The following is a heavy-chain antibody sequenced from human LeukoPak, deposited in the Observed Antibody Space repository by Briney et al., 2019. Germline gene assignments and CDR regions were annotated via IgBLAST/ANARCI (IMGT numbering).Heavy chain of an antibody. CDR2: ISASAGTT. CDR3: ARGNSESYSGSDY. CDR1: GFTFGAYA. D-gene: IGHD1-26*01. V-gene: IGHV3-23*01. Sequence: PGGSLRLSCAASGFTFGAYAMTWVRQAPGKGLEWVSGISASAGTTYYADSVKGRFTISRDNSKNTLYLQMNSLRAEDTAVYYCARGNSESYSGSDYWGQGTLVTVSS. J-gene: IGHJ4*02.